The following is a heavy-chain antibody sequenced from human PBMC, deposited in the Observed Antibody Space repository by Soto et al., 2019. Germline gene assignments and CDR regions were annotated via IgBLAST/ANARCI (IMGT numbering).Heavy chain of an antibody. Sequence: PSETLSLTCAVSGGSISSGGYSWSWIRQPPGKGLEWIGYIYHSGSTYYNPSLKSRVTISVDRSKNQFSLKLSSVTAADTAVYYCARGRGVYDILTGYPYYYYGMDVWGQGTTVTV. V-gene: IGHV4-30-2*01. CDR1: GGSISSGGYS. D-gene: IGHD3-9*01. J-gene: IGHJ6*02. CDR3: ARGRGVYDILTGYPYYYYGMDV. CDR2: IYHSGST.